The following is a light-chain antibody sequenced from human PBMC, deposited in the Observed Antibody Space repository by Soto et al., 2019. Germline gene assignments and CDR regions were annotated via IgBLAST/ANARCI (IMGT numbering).Light chain of an antibody. CDR2: DVS. V-gene: IGLV2-8*01. CDR1: SSDVGGYNY. J-gene: IGLJ3*02. CDR3: CSYAGSNNLGV. Sequence: QSVLTQPPSASGSRGQSVTISCTGTSSDVGGYNYVSWYQQHPGKAPKLMIYDVSKRPSGVPVRFSGSKSGNTASLTVSGLQPEDAADYYCCSYAGSNNLGVFGGGTKLTVL.